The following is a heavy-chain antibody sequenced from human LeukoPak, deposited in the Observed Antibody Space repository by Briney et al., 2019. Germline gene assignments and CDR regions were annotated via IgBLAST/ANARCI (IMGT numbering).Heavy chain of an antibody. CDR1: GYTFANYY. Sequence: GASVKISCKASGYTFANYYIHLVRQAPGQGLEWMGLINPSCGSTNYAQKFQGRVTMTRDTSTSTVYMELSSLRSEDTAVYYCARGPRITLVRGGQWYHYMDVWGKGTTVTISS. V-gene: IGHV1-46*01. J-gene: IGHJ6*03. CDR3: ARGPRITLVRGGQWYHYMDV. CDR2: INPSCGST. D-gene: IGHD3-10*01.